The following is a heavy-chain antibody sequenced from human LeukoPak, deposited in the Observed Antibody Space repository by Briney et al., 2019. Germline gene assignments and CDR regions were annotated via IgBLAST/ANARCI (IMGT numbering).Heavy chain of an antibody. D-gene: IGHD6-13*01. J-gene: IGHJ4*02. CDR2: INHSGST. CDR3: AVLTGIAAAGIGY. V-gene: IGHV4-39*07. CDR1: GGSISSSSYY. Sequence: SETLSLTCTVSGGSISSSSYYWGWIRQPPGKGLEWIGEINHSGSTNYNPSLKSRVTISVDTSKNQFSLKLSSVTAADTAVYYCAVLTGIAAAGIGYWGQGTLVTVSS.